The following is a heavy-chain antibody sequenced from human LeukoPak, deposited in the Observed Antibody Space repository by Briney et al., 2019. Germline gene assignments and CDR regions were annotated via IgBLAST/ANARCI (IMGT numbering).Heavy chain of an antibody. J-gene: IGHJ4*02. CDR1: GFTFSNYG. D-gene: IGHD3-10*01. V-gene: IGHV3-7*03. CDR2: IHDDGRVT. CDR3: AKDRITMVRGSFDY. Sequence: GGSLRLSCAASGFTFSNYGMHWFRQTPGKGLEWVANIHDDGRVTNYVDSVKGRFTISRDNARNSEYLQMNSLRAEDTAVYYCAKDRITMVRGSFDYWGQGTLVTVSS.